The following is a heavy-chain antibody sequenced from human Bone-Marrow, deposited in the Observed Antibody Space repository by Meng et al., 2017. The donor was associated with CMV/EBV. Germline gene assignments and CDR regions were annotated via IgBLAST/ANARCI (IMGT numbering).Heavy chain of an antibody. CDR2: ISSSSSAI. CDR1: GRTVIYFE. D-gene: IGHD6-6*01. J-gene: IGHJ6*02. Sequence: VGPLRLTCSASGRTVIYFEMNWVRQAPGKGLEWVSYISSSSSAIYYADSVKGRFTISRDNAKSSLFLQMNSLRAEDTAVYYCARTYTSSSAISYYYYGMDVWGQGTTVTVSS. V-gene: IGHV3-48*03. CDR3: ARTYTSSSAISYYYYGMDV.